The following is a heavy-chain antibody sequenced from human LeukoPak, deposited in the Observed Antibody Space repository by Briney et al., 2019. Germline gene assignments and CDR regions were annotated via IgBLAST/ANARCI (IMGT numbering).Heavy chain of an antibody. V-gene: IGHV4-4*07. D-gene: IGHD6-13*01. CDR2: IYTSGST. CDR1: GGSISSYY. J-gene: IGHJ6*03. Sequence: SETLSLTCTVSGGSISSYYWSWIRQPAGKGLEWIGRIYTSGSTNYNPSLKSRVTISVDKSKNQFSLKLSSVTAADTAVYYCARDGIAAAGTADDYYMDVWGKGTTVTVSS. CDR3: ARDGIAAAGTADDYYMDV.